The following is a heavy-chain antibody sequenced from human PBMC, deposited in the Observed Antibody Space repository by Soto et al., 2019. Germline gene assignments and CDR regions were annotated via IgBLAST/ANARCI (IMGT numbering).Heavy chain of an antibody. Sequence: PGGSLRLSCAASGFTFSSYAMSWVRQAPGKWLEWVSAISGSGGSTYYADSVKGRFTISRDNSKNTLYLQMNSLRAEDTAVYYCAKQSPPVPPLLLWFGELLSYWGQGTLVTVSS. J-gene: IGHJ4*02. CDR2: ISGSGGST. D-gene: IGHD3-10*01. CDR1: GFTFSSYA. V-gene: IGHV3-23*01. CDR3: AKQSPPVPPLLLWFGELLSY.